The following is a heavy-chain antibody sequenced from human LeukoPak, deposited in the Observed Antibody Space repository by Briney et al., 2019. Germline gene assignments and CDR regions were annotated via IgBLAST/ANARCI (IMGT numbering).Heavy chain of an antibody. CDR2: IKEDGSHA. CDR3: ASDRAYSQFDY. D-gene: IGHD2-15*01. J-gene: IGHJ4*02. CDR1: GFSFSTYW. V-gene: IGHV3-7*01. Sequence: PGGSLRLSCGASGFSFSTYWMDWVRQAPGKGLEWVASIKEDGSHADYVGSVRGRFTVSRDNTKNSLYLQMNSLSIDDTAVYYCASDRAYSQFDYWGQGNLVTVSS.